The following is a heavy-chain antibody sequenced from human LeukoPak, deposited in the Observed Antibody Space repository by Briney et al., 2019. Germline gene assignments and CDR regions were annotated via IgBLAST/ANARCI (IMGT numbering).Heavy chain of an antibody. CDR1: GFTFSSYA. CDR3: AKIYCSTTRCQYFDY. V-gene: IGHV3-23*01. D-gene: IGHD2-2*01. CDR2: LSASGGNT. Sequence: PGGSLRLSCAASGFTFSSYAMSWVRQAPGKGLEWVSALSASGGNTYYADSVKGRFTISRDNSKNTLSLQMNSLRAEDTAVYYCAKIYCSTTRCQYFDYWGQGTLVTVSS. J-gene: IGHJ4*02.